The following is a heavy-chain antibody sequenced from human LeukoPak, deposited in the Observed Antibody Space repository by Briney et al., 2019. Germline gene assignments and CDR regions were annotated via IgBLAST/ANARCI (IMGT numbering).Heavy chain of an antibody. V-gene: IGHV3-23*01. CDR2: ISGSGGST. Sequence: GGSLRLSCAASGFTFSSYGMSWVRQAPGKGLEWVSAISGSGGSTYYADSVKGRFTISRDNSKNTLYLQMNSLRAEDTAVYYCAKARRGYTNYYYYYMDVWGKGTTVTVSS. CDR3: AKARRGYTNYYYYYMDV. CDR1: GFTFSSYG. D-gene: IGHD5-18*01. J-gene: IGHJ6*03.